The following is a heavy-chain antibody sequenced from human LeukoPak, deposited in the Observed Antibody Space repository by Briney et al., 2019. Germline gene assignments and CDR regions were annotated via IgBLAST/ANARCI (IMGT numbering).Heavy chain of an antibody. V-gene: IGHV3-30*04. D-gene: IGHD2-21*02. CDR3: ARARVTLTTYFEY. CDR1: GFSFSNFA. Sequence: TGGSLRLSCAASGFSFSNFAIHWVRQAPGKGLEWVAVISNDGSNTYYADSVKGRFTVSRDNSKNTLYLQMNSLRPEDTALYYCARARVTLTTYFEYWGQGTLVSVSS. J-gene: IGHJ4*02. CDR2: ISNDGSNT.